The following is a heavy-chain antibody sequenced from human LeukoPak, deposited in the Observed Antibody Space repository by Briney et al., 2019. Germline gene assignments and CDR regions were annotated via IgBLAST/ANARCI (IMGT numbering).Heavy chain of an antibody. CDR2: ISGSGGST. Sequence: GGSLRLSCAASGFTFSSYGMSWVRQAPGKGLEWVSAISGSGGSTYYADSVKGRFTISRDNSKNTLYLQMNSLRAEDTAVYYCAKDRVVVVPAAIFDYWGQGTLVTVSS. D-gene: IGHD2-2*02. J-gene: IGHJ4*02. V-gene: IGHV3-23*01. CDR3: AKDRVVVVPAAIFDY. CDR1: GFTFSSYG.